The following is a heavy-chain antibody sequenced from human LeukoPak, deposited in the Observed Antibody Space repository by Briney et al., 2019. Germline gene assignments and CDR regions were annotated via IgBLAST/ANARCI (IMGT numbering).Heavy chain of an antibody. CDR2: IRSKANSYAT. CDR1: GFTFSGSA. J-gene: IGHJ4*02. CDR3: TTDLIVGATNY. D-gene: IGHD1-26*01. Sequence: GGSLRLSCAASGFTFSGSAMHWVRQASGKGLEWVGRIRSKANSYATAYAASVKGRFTISRDDSKNTAYLQMNSLKTEDTAVYYCTTDLIVGATNYWGQGTLVTVSS. V-gene: IGHV3-73*01.